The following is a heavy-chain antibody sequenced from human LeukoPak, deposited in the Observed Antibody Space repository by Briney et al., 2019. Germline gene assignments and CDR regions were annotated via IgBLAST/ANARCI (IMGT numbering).Heavy chain of an antibody. D-gene: IGHD3-22*01. CDR3: AKGLYYYDSRGYYVAEYFQH. V-gene: IGHV3-23*01. J-gene: IGHJ1*01. Sequence: PGGSLRLSCAASGFTFSSNAMSWVRQAPGKGLEWVSAISDSGGSTYYADSVKGRFTISRDKSKNTLYLEMNSLRAEDTAVYYCAKGLYYYDSRGYYVAEYFQHWGQGTLVTVSS. CDR2: ISDSGGST. CDR1: GFTFSSNA.